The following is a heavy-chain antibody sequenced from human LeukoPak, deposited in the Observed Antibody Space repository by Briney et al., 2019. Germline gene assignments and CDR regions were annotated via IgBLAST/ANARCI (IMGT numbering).Heavy chain of an antibody. D-gene: IGHD3-10*01. CDR2: TWSGENNK. CDR1: GFTFSIYG. V-gene: IGHV3-33*01. J-gene: IGHJ3*02. CDR3: ARGLYGHWLDI. Sequence: GRSLRLSCATSGFTFSIYGIHWVRQAPGRGLEWVAVTWSGENNKFYRDSVAGRFTISRDDSKKTVDLQMNSLTVEDTAVYYCARGLYGHWLDIWGQGTMVTVST.